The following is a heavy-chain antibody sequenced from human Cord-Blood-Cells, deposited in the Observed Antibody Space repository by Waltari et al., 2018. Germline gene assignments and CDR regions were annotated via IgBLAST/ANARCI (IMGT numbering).Heavy chain of an antibody. CDR2: IYYSGST. CDR1: VGSISSYY. CDR3: ARDHCSSTSCYRGWFDP. V-gene: IGHV4-59*01. J-gene: IGHJ5*02. Sequence: QVQLQESGPGLVKPSTTLSLTCTVPVGSISSYYWSWIRQPPGKGLEWIGYIYYSGSTNYNPSLKSRVTISVDTSKNQFSLKLSSVTAADTAVYYCARDHCSSTSCYRGWFDPWGQGTLVTVSS. D-gene: IGHD2-2*01.